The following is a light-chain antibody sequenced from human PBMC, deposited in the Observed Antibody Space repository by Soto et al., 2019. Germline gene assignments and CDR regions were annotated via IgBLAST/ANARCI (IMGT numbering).Light chain of an antibody. CDR3: QQYGSSPLFT. CDR2: GAS. J-gene: IGKJ5*01. V-gene: IGKV3-20*01. Sequence: VVLTQSPGTLSLSPGERATLSCRASQSVSSSYLAWYQQKPGQAPRLLIYGASSRANGIPYRFSGSRSGTHYILTISRVETEDFVVYYCQQYGSSPLFTFGQGTRLEIK. CDR1: QSVSSSY.